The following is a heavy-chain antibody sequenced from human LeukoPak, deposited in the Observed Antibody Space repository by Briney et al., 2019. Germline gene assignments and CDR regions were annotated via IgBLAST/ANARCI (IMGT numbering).Heavy chain of an antibody. Sequence: SGGSLRLSCAASGFTFNNYDMSWVRQAPGKGLEWVSGLSGSADNTYYADSVKGRFTISRDNSKDTLYLQMNSLRAEDTAVYYCAKLKRYSGYGENYFDYWGQGTLVTVSS. J-gene: IGHJ4*02. D-gene: IGHD5-12*01. CDR2: LSGSADNT. CDR3: AKLKRYSGYGENYFDY. V-gene: IGHV3-23*01. CDR1: GFTFNNYD.